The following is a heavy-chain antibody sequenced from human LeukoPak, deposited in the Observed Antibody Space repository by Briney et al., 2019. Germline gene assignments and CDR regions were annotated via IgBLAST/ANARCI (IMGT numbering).Heavy chain of an antibody. CDR2: ISGSGGST. CDR3: AKDPSYYYDSSGHFDY. CDR1: GFTFSSYA. Sequence: GGPLRLSCAASGFTFSSYAMSWVRQAPGKGLEWVSAISGSGGSTYYADSVKGRFTISRDNSKNTLYLQMNSLRAEDTAVYYCAKDPSYYYDSSGHFDYWGQGTLVTVSS. V-gene: IGHV3-23*01. J-gene: IGHJ4*02. D-gene: IGHD3-22*01.